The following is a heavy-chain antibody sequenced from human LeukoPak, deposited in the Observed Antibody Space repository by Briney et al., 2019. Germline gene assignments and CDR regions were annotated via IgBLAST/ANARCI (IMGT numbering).Heavy chain of an antibody. CDR2: ISHSGST. D-gene: IGHD2-2*02. CDR1: GDSISSSSW. J-gene: IGHJ4*02. V-gene: IGHV4-4*02. Sequence: SETLSLTCAVSGDSISSSSWWNWVRQPPGRGLAWVGEISHSGSTNYNPSLKSRVTISVDKSKSQFSLKLSFVTAADTAVYYCASRPATAILYWGQGTLVTVSS. CDR3: ASRPATAILY.